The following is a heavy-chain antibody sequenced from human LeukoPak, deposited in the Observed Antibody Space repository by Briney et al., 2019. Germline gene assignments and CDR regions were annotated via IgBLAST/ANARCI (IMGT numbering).Heavy chain of an antibody. CDR3: ARGQWLGHTFDY. CDR2: IYTSGST. V-gene: IGHV4-61*02. D-gene: IGHD6-19*01. J-gene: IGHJ4*02. Sequence: SETLSLTCTVSGGSISSGSYYWSWIRQPAGEGLEWIGRIYTSGSTNYNPSLKSRVTISVDTSKNQFSLKLSSVTAADTAVYYCARGQWLGHTFDYWGQGTLVTVSS. CDR1: GGSISSGSYY.